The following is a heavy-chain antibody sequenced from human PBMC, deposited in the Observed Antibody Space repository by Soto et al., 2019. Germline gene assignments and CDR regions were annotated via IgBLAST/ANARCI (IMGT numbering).Heavy chain of an antibody. CDR3: ARDRWGSYAFDS. V-gene: IGHV1-69*01. J-gene: IGHJ5*01. Sequence: QVQLVQSGAEVKKPGSSVKVSCKASGGVFRNYAINWVRQAPGQGLEWMGGIIPVFGTADYPQKSQGRVTITADESTTTAYMELTSLKTEDTAVYFCARDRWGSYAFDSWGQGTLVTVAS. CDR1: GGVFRNYA. CDR2: IIPVFGTA. D-gene: IGHD1-26*01.